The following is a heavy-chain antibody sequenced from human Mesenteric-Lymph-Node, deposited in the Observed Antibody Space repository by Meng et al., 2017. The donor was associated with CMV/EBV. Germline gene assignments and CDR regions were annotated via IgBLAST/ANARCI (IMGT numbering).Heavy chain of an antibody. CDR2: IYYSGST. V-gene: IGHV4-31*02. CDR1: GGSINSGGYY. J-gene: IGHJ4*02. CDR3: ARIAAAGTLVPFDY. D-gene: IGHD6-13*01. Sequence: SGGSINSGGYYWSWLRQHPGKGLGWIGYIYYSGSTYYNPSLKSRVTISVDTSKNQFSLKLSSVTAADTAVYYCARIAAAGTLVPFDYWGQGTLVTVSS.